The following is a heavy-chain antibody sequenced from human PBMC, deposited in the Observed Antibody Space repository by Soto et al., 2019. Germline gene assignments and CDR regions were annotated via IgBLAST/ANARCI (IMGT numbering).Heavy chain of an antibody. CDR3: ARGQDILTGYPNYYYYGMDV. CDR2: IYHSGST. CDR1: GGSISSSNW. D-gene: IGHD3-9*01. J-gene: IGHJ6*02. V-gene: IGHV4-4*02. Sequence: SSETLSLTCTVSGGSISSSNWWSWVRQPPGKGLEWIGEIYHSGSTNYNPSLKSRVTISVDKSKNQFSLKLSSVTAADTAVYYCARGQDILTGYPNYYYYGMDVWGQGTTVTVSS.